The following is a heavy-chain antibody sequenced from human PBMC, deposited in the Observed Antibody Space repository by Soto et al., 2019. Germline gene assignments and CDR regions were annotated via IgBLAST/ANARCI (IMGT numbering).Heavy chain of an antibody. V-gene: IGHV3-30-3*01. CDR1: GFTFSSYA. CDR3: ARALYSGYDLFDY. CDR2: ISYDGSNK. J-gene: IGHJ4*02. D-gene: IGHD5-12*01. Sequence: GGSLRLSCAASGFTFSSYAMHWVRQAPGKGLEWVAVISYDGSNKYYADSVKGRFTISRDNSKNTLYLQMNSLRAEDTAVYYCARALYSGYDLFDYWGQGTLVTVSS.